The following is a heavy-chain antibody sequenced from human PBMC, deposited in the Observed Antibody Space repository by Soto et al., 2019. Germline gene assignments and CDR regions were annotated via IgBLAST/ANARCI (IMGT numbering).Heavy chain of an antibody. J-gene: IGHJ4*02. Sequence: QPGWSLRLSCAASGFTFSSYGMHWVRQAPGKGLEWVAVIWYDGSNKYYADSVKGRFTISRDNSKNTLYLQMNSLRAEDTAVYYCSRELIAAAGPFDYCGKGNLVTVSS. V-gene: IGHV3-33*01. CDR1: GFTFSSYG. CDR3: SRELIAAAGPFDY. D-gene: IGHD6-13*01. CDR2: IWYDGSNK.